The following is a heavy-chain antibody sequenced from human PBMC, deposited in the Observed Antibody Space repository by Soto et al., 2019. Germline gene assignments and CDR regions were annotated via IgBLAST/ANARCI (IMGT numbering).Heavy chain of an antibody. CDR3: ARATSNSGYYGMDV. J-gene: IGHJ6*02. CDR2: MNPNSGNT. V-gene: IGHV1-8*01. CDR1: GYTFTSYD. Sequence: ASVKVSCKASGYTFTSYDINWVRQATGQGLEWMGWMNPNSGNTGYAQKFQGRVTMTRNTSISTAYMELSSLRSENTAVYYCARATSNSGYYGMDVWGQGTTVTVSS. D-gene: IGHD4-4*01.